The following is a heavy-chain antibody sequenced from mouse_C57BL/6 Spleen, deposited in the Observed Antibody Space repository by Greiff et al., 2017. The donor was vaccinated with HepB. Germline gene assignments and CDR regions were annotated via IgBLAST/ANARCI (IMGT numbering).Heavy chain of an antibody. CDR3: ARPSGTVVATDY. J-gene: IGHJ2*01. CDR1: GYTFTSYW. Sequence: VQLQQPGAELVKPGASVKLSCKASGYTFTSYWMHWVKQRPGQGLEWIGMIHPNSGSTNYNEKFKSKATLTVDKSSSTAYMQLSSLTSEDSAVYYCARPSGTVVATDYWGQSTTLTVSS. CDR2: IHPNSGST. V-gene: IGHV1-64*01. D-gene: IGHD1-1*01.